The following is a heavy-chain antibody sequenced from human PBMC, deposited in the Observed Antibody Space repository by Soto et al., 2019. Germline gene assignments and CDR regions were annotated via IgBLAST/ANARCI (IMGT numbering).Heavy chain of an antibody. D-gene: IGHD3-10*01. J-gene: IGHJ6*02. CDR1: GFTFSSYS. CDR3: ARVLARGIIISDSYYYGMDV. CDR2: ISSSSSDI. Sequence: GGSLRLSCAASGFTFSSYSLNWVRQAPGKGLEWVSSISSSSSDIYYADSVRDRFTISRDNAKNSLYLQMNSLRAEDTAVYYCARVLARGIIISDSYYYGMDVWGQGTTVTVSS. V-gene: IGHV3-21*01.